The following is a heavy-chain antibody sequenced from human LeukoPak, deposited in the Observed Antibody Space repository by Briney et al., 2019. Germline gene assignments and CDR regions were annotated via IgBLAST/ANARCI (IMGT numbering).Heavy chain of an antibody. J-gene: IGHJ4*02. CDR1: GFTFSSYA. D-gene: IGHD2-15*01. V-gene: IGHV3-30*18. CDR2: ISYDGSNK. Sequence: PGGSLRLSCAASGFTFSSYAMSWVRQAPGKGLEWVAVISYDGSNKYYADSVKGRFTISRDNSKNTLYLQMNSLRAEDTAVYYCAKDVAFDYWGQGTLVTVSS. CDR3: AKDVAFDY.